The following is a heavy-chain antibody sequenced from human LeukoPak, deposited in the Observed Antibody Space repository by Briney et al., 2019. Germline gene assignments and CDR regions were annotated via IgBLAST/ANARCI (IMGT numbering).Heavy chain of an antibody. CDR1: GFTFGDYA. Sequence: PGGSLRLSCTASGFTFGDYAMSWFRQAPGKGLEWVGFIRSKAYGGTTEYAASVKGRFTISRDDSKSIAYLQMNSLKTEDTAVNYCMCRYCSSTSCYGGDYWGQGTLVTVSS. CDR3: MCRYCSSTSCYGGDY. J-gene: IGHJ4*02. CDR2: IRSKAYGGTT. D-gene: IGHD2-2*01. V-gene: IGHV3-49*03.